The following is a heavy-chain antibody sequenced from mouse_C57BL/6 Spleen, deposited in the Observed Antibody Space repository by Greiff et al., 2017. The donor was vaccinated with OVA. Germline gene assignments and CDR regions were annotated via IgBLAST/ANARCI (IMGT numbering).Heavy chain of an antibody. D-gene: IGHD2-5*01. Sequence: EVQLQQSGPELVKPGASVKISCKASGYSFTDYNMNWVKQSNGKSLEWIGVINPNYGTTSYNQKFKGKATLTVDQSSSTAYMQLNSLTSEDSAVYYGAILYYSNYRDYFDYWGQGTTLTVSS. V-gene: IGHV1-39*01. CDR1: GYSFTDYN. CDR3: AILYYSNYRDYFDY. J-gene: IGHJ2*01. CDR2: INPNYGTT.